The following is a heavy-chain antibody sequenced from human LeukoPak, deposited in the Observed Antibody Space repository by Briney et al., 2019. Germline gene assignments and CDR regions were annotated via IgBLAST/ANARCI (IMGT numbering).Heavy chain of an antibody. CDR2: LIPILGIA. J-gene: IGHJ4*02. Sequence: FSVKVSCKPSVGSFSSYGISWLRQAAGQGVEWMGRLIPILGIANYTQKSQGRVTVTADKSTSKAYMELSSLRSEDTAVYYCARDPIGAAATGHPTDYWGQGTLVTVSS. CDR1: VGSFSSYG. V-gene: IGHV1-69*04. D-gene: IGHD6-13*01. CDR3: ARDPIGAAATGHPTDY.